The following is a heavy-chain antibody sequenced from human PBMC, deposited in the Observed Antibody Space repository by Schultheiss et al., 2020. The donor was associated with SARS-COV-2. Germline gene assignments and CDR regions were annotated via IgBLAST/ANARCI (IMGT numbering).Heavy chain of an antibody. CDR2: ISSSGSTI. CDR3: ARGQVKKYYYYGMDV. V-gene: IGHV3-48*03. CDR1: GFTFSSYE. J-gene: IGHJ6*02. D-gene: IGHD4-23*01. Sequence: GESLKISCAASGFTFSSYEMNWVRQAPGKGLEWVSYISSSGSTIYYADSVKGRFTISRDNAKNSLYLQMNSLRAEDTAVYYCARGQVKKYYYYGMDVWGQGTTVTVSS.